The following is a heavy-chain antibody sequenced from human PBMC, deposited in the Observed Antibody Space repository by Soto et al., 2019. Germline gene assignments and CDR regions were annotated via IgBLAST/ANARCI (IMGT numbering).Heavy chain of an antibody. CDR2: IKSKADGETK. J-gene: IGHJ5*02. V-gene: IGHV3-15*01. CDR3: CVVKRLDQYSTSGCWFDP. CDR1: GFTFSHAW. Sequence: LRLSCAASGFTFSHAWMSWVRQAPGKGLEWVGRIKSKADGETKDYGAPVRGRFTISRDDAKDTLYLQMNSLRIEDTAVYYCCVVKRLDQYSTSGCWFDPWGPGTLVTVSS. D-gene: IGHD2-15*01.